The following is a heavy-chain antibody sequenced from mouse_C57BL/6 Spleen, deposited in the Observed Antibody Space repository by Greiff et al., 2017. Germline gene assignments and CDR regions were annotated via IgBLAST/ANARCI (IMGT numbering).Heavy chain of an antibody. D-gene: IGHD1-1*01. V-gene: IGHV5-6*01. CDR1: GFTFSSYG. CDR3: SSGDY. J-gene: IGHJ2*01. CDR2: ISSGGSYT. Sequence: EVMLVESGGDLVKPGGSLKLSCAASGFTFSSYGMSWVRQTPDKRLEWVATISSGGSYTYYPDSVKGRFTISRDNAKNTLYLQMISLKSEDTAMYYCSSGDYWGQGTTLTVSS.